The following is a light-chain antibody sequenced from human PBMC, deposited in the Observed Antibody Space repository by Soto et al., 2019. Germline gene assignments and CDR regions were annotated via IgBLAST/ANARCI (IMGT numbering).Light chain of an antibody. Sequence: EIVLTQSPATLSLSPGERATLSCRASQSVSSYLAWYQQKAGQAPRLLIYDASNRATGIPARFSGSGSGTDFTLTISSLEPEDSAVYYCQHRANLWTFGQGTKVDIK. CDR2: DAS. J-gene: IGKJ1*01. CDR1: QSVSSY. CDR3: QHRANLWT. V-gene: IGKV3-11*01.